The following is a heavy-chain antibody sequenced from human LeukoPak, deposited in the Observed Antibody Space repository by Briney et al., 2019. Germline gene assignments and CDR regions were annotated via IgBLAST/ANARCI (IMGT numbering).Heavy chain of an antibody. V-gene: IGHV1-2*06. CDR3: ARVSGYYYYFDY. J-gene: IGHJ4*02. CDR2: INPNRGGT. D-gene: IGHD3-22*01. CDR1: GYTFTGYY. Sequence: ASVKVSCKASGYTFTGYYMHWVRQAPGQGLEWMGRINPNRGGTNYAQKFQGRVTMTRDTSISTAYMELSRLRSDDTAVYYCARVSGYYYYFDYWGQGTLVTVSS.